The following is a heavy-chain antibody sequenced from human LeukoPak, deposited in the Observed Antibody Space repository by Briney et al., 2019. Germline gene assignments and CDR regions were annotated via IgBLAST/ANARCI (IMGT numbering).Heavy chain of an antibody. CDR2: ISYDGSNK. CDR1: GFTFSSYG. J-gene: IGHJ4*02. CDR3: AKDVRQQRNYFDY. Sequence: GGSLRLSCAASGFTFSSYGMHWVRQAPGKGLEWVAVISYDGSNKYYADSVKGRFTISRDNSKNTLYLQMNSLRAEDTAVYYCAKDVRQQRNYFDYWGQGTLVTVSS. D-gene: IGHD6-13*01. V-gene: IGHV3-30*18.